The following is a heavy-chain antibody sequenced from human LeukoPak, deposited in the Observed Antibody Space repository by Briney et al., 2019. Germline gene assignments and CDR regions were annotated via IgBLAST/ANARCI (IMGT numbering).Heavy chain of an antibody. CDR1: GYTFTSYY. D-gene: IGHD6-19*01. J-gene: IGHJ4*02. CDR3: ARLLYSSGRQAEPLFDY. V-gene: IGHV1-46*01. CDR2: INPSGGST. Sequence: ASVKVSCKASGYTFTSYYMHWVRQAPGQGLEWMGIINPSGGSTSYAQKFQGRVTMTRDTSISTAYMELSRLRSDDTAVYYCARLLYSSGRQAEPLFDYWGQGTLVTVSS.